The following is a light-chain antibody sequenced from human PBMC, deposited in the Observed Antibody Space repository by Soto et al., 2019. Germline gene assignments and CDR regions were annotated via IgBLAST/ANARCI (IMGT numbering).Light chain of an antibody. CDR1: SSNIGNHY. CDR3: GTWDSILSAVV. J-gene: IGLJ2*01. CDR2: DNN. Sequence: QSVLTQPPSVSAAPGQKVTISCSGSSSNIGNHYISWYQQFPGTAPKLLIYDNNKRPSGIPDRFSGSKSRTSATLGITGLQTGDEADYYCGTWDSILSAVVFGGGTKLTVL. V-gene: IGLV1-51*01.